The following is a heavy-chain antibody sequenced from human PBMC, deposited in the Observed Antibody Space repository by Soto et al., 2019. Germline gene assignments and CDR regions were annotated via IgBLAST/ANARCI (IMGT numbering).Heavy chain of an antibody. CDR1: GGSISSGGYY. J-gene: IGHJ4*02. Sequence: QVQLQESGPGLVKPSQTLSLTCTVSGGSISSGGYYWSWIRQHPGKGLEWIGYIYYSGSTYYNPSRKSRVTLSVDTSKNQFTLKLSSVTAADTAVYYCARCPQLEPRFDYWGQGTLVTVSS. CDR2: IYYSGST. CDR3: ARCPQLEPRFDY. D-gene: IGHD1-1*01. V-gene: IGHV4-31*03.